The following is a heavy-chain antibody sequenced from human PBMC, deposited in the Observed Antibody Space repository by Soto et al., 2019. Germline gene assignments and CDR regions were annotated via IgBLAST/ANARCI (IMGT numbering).Heavy chain of an antibody. V-gene: IGHV3-21*01. CDR2: ISLSGSQI. J-gene: IGHJ6*02. Sequence: EVQLVESGGGLVKPGGSVRLSCVASGLMYSSYSMSWVRQAPGKGLEWVAFISLSGSQINYAASVEGRFTISRDNAKNALYLQMNTVRVEDTAIYYCAKVISCGGGTCSCVHQYYGMDVWGPGTTVIVSS. CDR1: GLMYSSYS. D-gene: IGHD2-21*01. CDR3: AKVISCGGGTCSCVHQYYGMDV.